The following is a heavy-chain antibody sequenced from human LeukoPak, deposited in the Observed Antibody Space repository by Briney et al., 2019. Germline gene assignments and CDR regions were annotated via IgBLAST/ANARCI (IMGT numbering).Heavy chain of an antibody. CDR3: ALRGYCSDGTCYSDY. D-gene: IGHD2-15*01. CDR2: VYTGGST. J-gene: IGHJ4*02. CDR1: GGSINSYY. V-gene: IGHV4-4*07. Sequence: PSETLSITCTVSGGSINSYYWSWIRQPAGEGLEWIGRVYTGGSTYYNPSLKSRVSMSVDTSTNQFSLKLNSVTAADTAVYYCALRGYCSDGTCYSDYWGQGTLVTVSS.